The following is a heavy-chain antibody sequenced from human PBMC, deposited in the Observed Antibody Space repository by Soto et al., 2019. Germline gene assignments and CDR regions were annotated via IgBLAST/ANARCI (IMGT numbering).Heavy chain of an antibody. CDR3: RMNGYPFDY. J-gene: IGHJ4*02. D-gene: IGHD5-12*01. Sequence: VQLVQSGAEVKKPGSSMKVSCKASGGTFSDFTVNWVRQAPGQGLEWMGRIIPILDIATAAQKFQGRLTITADKSTSTAYMELNSLRSEDTAMYYCRMNGYPFDYWGQGTLVTVSS. V-gene: IGHV1-69*02. CDR2: IIPILDIA. CDR1: GGTFSDFT.